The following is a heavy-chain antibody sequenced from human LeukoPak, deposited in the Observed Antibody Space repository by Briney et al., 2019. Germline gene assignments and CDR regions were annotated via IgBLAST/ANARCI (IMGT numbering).Heavy chain of an antibody. CDR3: ATARDNYDISGFSALEY. D-gene: IGHD3-22*01. CDR2: ISDSRRTI. J-gene: IGHJ4*02. V-gene: IGHV3-48*01. CDR1: GFTFSSYS. Sequence: GGSLRLSCVASGFTFSSYSMNWVRQAPGKGLEWVSFISDSRRTIYYADSVKGRFTISRDNSKNTLYLLMDSLRAEDTGVYYCATARDNYDISGFSALEYWGQGTLVTVSS.